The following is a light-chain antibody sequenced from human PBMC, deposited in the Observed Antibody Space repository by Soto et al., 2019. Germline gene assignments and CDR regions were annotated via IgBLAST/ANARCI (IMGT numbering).Light chain of an antibody. V-gene: IGKV1-9*01. Sequence: DIQLTQSPSFLSASVGDRVTITCRASQGISSYLAWYQQKPGKAPKLLIYAASTLQSGVPSRFSGSGSGTEFTLTISSLQPEDFATYYCQQYNNYWTFGQGTRVEIK. CDR2: AAS. J-gene: IGKJ1*01. CDR3: QQYNNYWT. CDR1: QGISSY.